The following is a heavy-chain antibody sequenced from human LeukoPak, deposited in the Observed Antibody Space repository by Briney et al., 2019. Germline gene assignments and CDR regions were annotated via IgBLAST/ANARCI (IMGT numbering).Heavy chain of an antibody. CDR2: IYYSGST. CDR1: GGSISSYY. CDR3: ARGGGYSSGWFGWFDP. V-gene: IGHV4-59*01. D-gene: IGHD6-19*01. J-gene: IGHJ5*02. Sequence: SETLSLTCTVSGGSISSYYGSWIRQPPGKGLEWIGYIYYSGSTNYNPSLKSRVTISVDTSKNQFSLKLSSVTAADTAVYYCARGGGYSSGWFGWFDPWGQGTLVTVSS.